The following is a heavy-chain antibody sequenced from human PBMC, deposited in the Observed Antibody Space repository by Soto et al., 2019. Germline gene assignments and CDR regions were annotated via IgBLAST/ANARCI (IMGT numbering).Heavy chain of an antibody. CDR3: ARDDSGGFGSYYYYGMDV. V-gene: IGHV4-59*01. Sequence: SETLSLTCTVSGASISYYYLTWIRQPEGKGLEWIGNIHNGGSTNYNPSLRSRVTISVDTSKNQFSLRLSSVTAADTAVYYCARDDSGGFGSYYYYGMDVWGQGTTVTVYS. D-gene: IGHD2-8*02. CDR1: GASISYYY. CDR2: IHNGGST. J-gene: IGHJ6*02.